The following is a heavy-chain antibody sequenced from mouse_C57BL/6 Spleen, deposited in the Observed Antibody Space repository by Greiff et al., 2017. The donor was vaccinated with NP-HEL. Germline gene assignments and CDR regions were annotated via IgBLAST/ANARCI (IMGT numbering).Heavy chain of an antibody. D-gene: IGHD1-1*01. J-gene: IGHJ2*01. CDR1: GYTFTDYE. Sequence: QVQLQQSGAELVRPGASVTLSCKASGYTFTDYEMHWVKQTPVHGLEWIGAIDPETGGTAYNQKFKGKAILTADKSSSTAYMELRSLTSEDSAVYYCTREGITTVVQRVYWGQGTTLTVSS. CDR2: IDPETGGT. V-gene: IGHV1-15*01. CDR3: TREGITTVVQRVY.